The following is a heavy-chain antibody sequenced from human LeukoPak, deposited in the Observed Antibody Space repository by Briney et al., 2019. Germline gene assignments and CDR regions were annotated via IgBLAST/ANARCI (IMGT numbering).Heavy chain of an antibody. Sequence: ASVKVSCKASGYTFTSYYMHWVRQAPGQGLEWMGWINPISGATTYERKFQGRVTMTRDTSISTAYMELSSLKTDDTAIYYCARDFSASQLDFWGQGTLVTVSS. CDR3: ARDFSASQLDF. J-gene: IGHJ4*02. V-gene: IGHV1-2*02. CDR1: GYTFTSYY. D-gene: IGHD1-26*01. CDR2: INPISGAT.